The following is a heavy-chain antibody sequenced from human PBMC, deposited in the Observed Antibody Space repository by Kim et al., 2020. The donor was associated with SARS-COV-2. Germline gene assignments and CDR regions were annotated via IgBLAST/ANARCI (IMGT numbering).Heavy chain of an antibody. V-gene: IGHV3-23*01. CDR1: GFTFSSYA. CDR2: ISGSGGST. Sequence: GGSLRLSCAASGFTFSSYAMSWVRQAPGKGLEWVSAISGSGGSTYYADSVKGRFTISRDNSKNTLCLQMNSLRAEDTAVYYCANLYCSSTSCSRGYYYYGMDVWGQGTTVTVSS. D-gene: IGHD2-2*01. CDR3: ANLYCSSTSCSRGYYYYGMDV. J-gene: IGHJ6*02.